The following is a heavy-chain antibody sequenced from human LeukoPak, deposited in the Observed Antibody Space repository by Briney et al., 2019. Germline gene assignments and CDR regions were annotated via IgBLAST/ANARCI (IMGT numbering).Heavy chain of an antibody. Sequence: GGSLRLSCAASVFTVSSNYMSWVRQAPGKGLEWVSVIYSGGSTNYADSVKGRFTISRDISKNTLYLQMNSLRAEDTAVYYCARASGLSGTSDAFDIWGQGTMVTVSS. CDR2: IYSGGST. D-gene: IGHD3-10*01. CDR3: ARASGLSGTSDAFDI. J-gene: IGHJ3*02. V-gene: IGHV3-66*01. CDR1: VFTVSSNY.